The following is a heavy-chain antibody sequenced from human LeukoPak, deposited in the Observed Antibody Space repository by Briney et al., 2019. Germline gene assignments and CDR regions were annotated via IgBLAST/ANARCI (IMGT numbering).Heavy chain of an antibody. CDR2: ISAYNGDT. CDR1: GYTFTSYY. V-gene: IGHV1-18*04. CDR3: ARAGDAFDF. J-gene: IGHJ3*01. Sequence: ASVKVSCKASGYTFTSYYMHWVRQAPGEGLEWVGWISAYNGDTNYAQQFQGRVTMTTDTSTSTAYMELRSLTSDDTAVYYCARAGDAFDFWGQGTVVTVSS.